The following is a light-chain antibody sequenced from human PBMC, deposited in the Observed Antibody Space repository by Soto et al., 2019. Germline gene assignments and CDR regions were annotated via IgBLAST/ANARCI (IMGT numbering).Light chain of an antibody. Sequence: SRCPPHHIKIYCTGTSNDVGGYNLVSWYQQHPGKAPKLIIYEVTKRPSGVSNRFSGSKSGNTASLTISGLQAEDEAGYSCFSYAGNSGVFGTGTKVTVL. CDR2: EVT. J-gene: IGLJ1*01. V-gene: IGLV2-23*02. CDR1: SNDVGGYNL. CDR3: FSYAGNSGV.